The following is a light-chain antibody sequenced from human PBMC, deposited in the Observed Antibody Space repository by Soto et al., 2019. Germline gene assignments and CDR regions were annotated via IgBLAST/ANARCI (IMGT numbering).Light chain of an antibody. J-gene: IGKJ4*01. CDR2: DAS. CDR3: QQRSNWPPGVT. CDR1: QSVSSY. V-gene: IGKV3-11*01. Sequence: EIVLTQSPATLSLSPGERATLSCRASQSVSSYLAWYQQKPGQAPRLLMYDASNRATGIPARFSCSGSGTDFTLTISSLEPEDFAVYYCQQRSNWPPGVTFGGGTKVEIK.